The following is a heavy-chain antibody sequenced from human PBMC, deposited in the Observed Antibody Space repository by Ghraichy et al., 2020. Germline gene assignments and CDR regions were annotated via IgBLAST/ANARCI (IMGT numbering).Heavy chain of an antibody. CDR3: ARDEGESGFLEWLFRPGFDP. D-gene: IGHD3-3*01. CDR2: ISAYNGNT. CDR1: GYTFTSYG. Sequence: ASVKVSCKASGYTFTSYGISWVRQAPGQGLEWMGWISAYNGNTNYAQKLQGRVTMTTDTSTSTAYMELRSLRSDDTAVYYCARDEGESGFLEWLFRPGFDPWGQGTLVTVSS. V-gene: IGHV1-18*04. J-gene: IGHJ5*02.